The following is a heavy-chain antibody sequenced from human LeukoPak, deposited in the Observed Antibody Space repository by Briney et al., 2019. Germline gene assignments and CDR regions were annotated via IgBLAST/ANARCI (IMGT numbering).Heavy chain of an antibody. J-gene: IGHJ4*02. V-gene: IGHV4-61*01. D-gene: IGHD3-3*01. CDR3: AREAYYDFWSAPFDY. CDR1: GGSVSSGSYY. CDR2: IYYSGST. Sequence: RASETLSLTCTVSGGSVSSGSYYWSWIRQPPGKGLEWIGYIYYSGSTNYNPSLKSRVTISVDTSKNQFSLKLSSVTAADTAVYYCAREAYYDFWSAPFDYWGQGTLVTVSS.